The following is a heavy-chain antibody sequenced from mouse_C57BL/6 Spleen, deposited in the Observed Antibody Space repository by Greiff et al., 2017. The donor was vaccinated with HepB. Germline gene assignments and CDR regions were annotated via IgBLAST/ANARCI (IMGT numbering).Heavy chain of an antibody. Sequence: VQLQQSGAELVKPGASVKIACKAAGYTFTDYYINWVKQGPGQGLEWIGKIGPGSGSTYYNEKFKGKATLTADKSSSTAYMQLSSLTSEDSALYFSATSYWYYTVWGPGATLTDSS. V-gene: IGHV1-77*01. CDR2: IGPGSGST. CDR1: GYTFTDYY. CDR3: ATSYWYYTV. J-gene: IGHJ1*01.